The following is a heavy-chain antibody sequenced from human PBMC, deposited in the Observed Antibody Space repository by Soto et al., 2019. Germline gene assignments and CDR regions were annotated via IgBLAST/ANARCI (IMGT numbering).Heavy chain of an antibody. CDR2: ISSSSSYI. CDR3: ARDLRQIQIWLTGYYGMDV. D-gene: IGHD5-18*01. J-gene: IGHJ6*02. V-gene: IGHV3-21*01. Sequence: EVQLVESGGGLVKPGGSLRLSCAASGFTFSSYSMNWVRQAPWKGLEWVSSISSSSSYIYYADSVNGRFTISRDNAKNSLYLQMNSLRAEDTAVYYCARDLRQIQIWLTGYYGMDVWGQGTTVTVSS. CDR1: GFTFSSYS.